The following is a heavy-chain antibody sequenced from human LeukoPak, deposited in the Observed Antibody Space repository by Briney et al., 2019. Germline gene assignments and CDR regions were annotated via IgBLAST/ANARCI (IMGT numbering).Heavy chain of an antibody. V-gene: IGHV3-48*01. J-gene: IGHJ6*02. CDR3: AREIGGYSYGPYGMDV. CDR1: GFTFSSYS. D-gene: IGHD5-18*01. CDR2: ISSSSSTI. Sequence: PGGSLRLSCAASGFTFSSYSMNWVRQAPGKGLEWVSYISSSSSTIYYADSVKGRFTISRDNAKNSLYLQMNSLRAEDTAVYYCAREIGGYSYGPYGMDVWGQGTTVTVSS.